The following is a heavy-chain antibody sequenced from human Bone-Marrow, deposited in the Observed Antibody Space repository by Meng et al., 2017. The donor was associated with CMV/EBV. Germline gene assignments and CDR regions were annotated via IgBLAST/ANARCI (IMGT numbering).Heavy chain of an antibody. D-gene: IGHD2-21*02. V-gene: IGHV3-72*01. CDR1: QFTFSDHY. CDR2: SRNKANNHVT. CDR3: VSVVAAAYFDP. J-gene: IGHJ5*02. Sequence: GESLTTFCATSQFTFSDHYMDWVRQAPGKGLEWVGRSRNKANNHVTEYAASVKGRFTISRDDSKNSLYLQMNSLRTEDTAVYFCVSVVAAAYFDPWGQGTLVTVSS.